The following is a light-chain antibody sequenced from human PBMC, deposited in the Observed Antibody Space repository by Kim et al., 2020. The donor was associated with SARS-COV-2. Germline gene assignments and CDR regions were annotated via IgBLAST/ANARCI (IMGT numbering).Light chain of an antibody. Sequence: QSVLTQPHSASGTPGQRVTISCSGSTFNIGRNSVNWYQQLPGTAPNLLIHSNTERPSGVPDRFSGSKSGTTASLAISGLQSEDEADYYCAAWDDSLDGLAFGGGTQLTVL. CDR1: TFNIGRNS. J-gene: IGLJ2*01. CDR3: AAWDDSLDGLA. V-gene: IGLV1-44*01. CDR2: SNT.